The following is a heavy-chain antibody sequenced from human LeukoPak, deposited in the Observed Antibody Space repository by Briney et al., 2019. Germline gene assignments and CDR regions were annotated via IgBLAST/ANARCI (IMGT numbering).Heavy chain of an antibody. D-gene: IGHD3-22*01. J-gene: IGHJ6*03. CDR3: ARGPRYSYGSGGSRDYYYYMDV. CDR1: GGTFSSYA. Sequence: ASVKVSCKASGGTFSSYAISWVRQAPGQGLEWMGGIIPIFGTANYVQKFQGRVTITADESTSTAYMELSSLRSEDTAVYYCARGPRYSYGSGGSRDYYYYMDVWGKGTTVTVSS. V-gene: IGHV1-69*13. CDR2: IIPIFGTA.